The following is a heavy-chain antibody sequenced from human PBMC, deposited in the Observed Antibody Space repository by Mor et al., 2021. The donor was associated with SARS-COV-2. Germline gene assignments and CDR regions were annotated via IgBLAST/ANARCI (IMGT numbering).Heavy chain of an antibody. V-gene: IGHV1-8*01. J-gene: IGHJ4*02. Sequence: GYAQKFQGRVTMTRNTSISTAYMELSSLRSEDTAVYYCARASTIFGVVIGYWGQGTLVTVSS. CDR3: ARASTIFGVVIGY. D-gene: IGHD3-3*01.